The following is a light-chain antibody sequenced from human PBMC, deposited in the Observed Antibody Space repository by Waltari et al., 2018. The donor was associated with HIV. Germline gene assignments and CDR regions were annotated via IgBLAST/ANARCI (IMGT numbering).Light chain of an antibody. V-gene: IGKV3-11*01. CDR3: QQRTNWL. Sequence: EIVLTQSPATLSLSPGERATLSCRASQIIAAYLAWYQQKPGQAPRLLISDASNRATGVPVRFSGSGSETDFTLTISSLEPEDFAVYYCQQRTNWLFGGGTKVEIK. CDR1: QIIAAY. J-gene: IGKJ4*01. CDR2: DAS.